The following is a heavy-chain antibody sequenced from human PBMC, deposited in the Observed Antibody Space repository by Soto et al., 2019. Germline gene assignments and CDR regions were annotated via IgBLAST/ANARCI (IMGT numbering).Heavy chain of an antibody. CDR1: GFPFSSYV. V-gene: IGHV3-23*01. CDR2: VSGGGSNT. J-gene: IGHJ4*02. D-gene: IGHD4-4*01. Sequence: GGSLRLSCAASGFPFSSYVMSWVRQAPGKGLEWVSGVSGGGSNTFYADYVKGRFTISRDNSKNTLLLQMNSLGAEDTAVYYCAKDSNKYSSSLRGRYFDYWGQGIGVTVSS. CDR3: AKDSNKYSSSLRGRYFDY.